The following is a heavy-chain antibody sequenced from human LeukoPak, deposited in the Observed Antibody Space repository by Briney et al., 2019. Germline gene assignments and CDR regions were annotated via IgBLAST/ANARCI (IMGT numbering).Heavy chain of an antibody. V-gene: IGHV4-59*01. CDR1: GGSISSYY. Sequence: SETLSLTCTVSGGSISSYYWSWIRQPPGKGLEWIGYIYYSGSTNYNPSLKSRVTISVDTSKNQFSLKLSSVTAADTAVYYCARESSSWYNLNYYYMDVWAKGTTVTVSS. J-gene: IGHJ6*03. CDR3: ARESSSWYNLNYYYMDV. D-gene: IGHD6-13*01. CDR2: IYYSGST.